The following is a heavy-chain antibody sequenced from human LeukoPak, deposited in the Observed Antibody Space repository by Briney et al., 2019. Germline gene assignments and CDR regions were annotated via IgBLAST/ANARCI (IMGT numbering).Heavy chain of an antibody. CDR3: ARHVFSSRDAFDI. J-gene: IGHJ3*02. V-gene: IGHV4-31*03. D-gene: IGHD6-19*01. CDR2: IYNSGST. CDR1: GGSISSGAYY. Sequence: SETLSLTCTVSGGSISSGAYYWSWIRQHPGKGLEWIGYIYNSGSTYYNPSLKSRVTISVDTSKYQFSLRLSSVTAADTAVYYCARHVFSSRDAFDIWGQGTMVTVSS.